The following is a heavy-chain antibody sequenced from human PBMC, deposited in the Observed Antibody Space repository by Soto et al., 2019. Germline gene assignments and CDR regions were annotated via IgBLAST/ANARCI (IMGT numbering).Heavy chain of an antibody. CDR3: AKDKWGYSSSSSYGMDV. Sequence: QVQLVESGGGVVQPGRSLRLSCAASGFTFSSYGMHWVRQAPGKGLEWVAVIVYDGSNKYYEESVKGRFTISRDNSKNTLYLQMKSLRAEDTAVYYCAKDKWGYSSSSSYGMDVWGQGTTVTVSS. J-gene: IGHJ6*02. CDR1: GFTFSSYG. CDR2: IVYDGSNK. D-gene: IGHD6-6*01. V-gene: IGHV3-30*18.